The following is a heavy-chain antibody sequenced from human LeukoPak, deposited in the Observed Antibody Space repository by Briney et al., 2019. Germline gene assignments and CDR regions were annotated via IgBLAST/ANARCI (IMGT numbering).Heavy chain of an antibody. Sequence: SETLSLTCTVSGGSISNSYWNWIRQPPGKGLEWIGYIFYTGSTYYTNYNPSLRSRVAISLDTSKTQFSLKLSSVTAADTAVYYCAGQSQGYCTGTTRHTWFDPWGQGTLVTVSS. CDR1: GGSISNSY. CDR3: AGQSQGYCTGTTRHTWFDP. CDR2: IFYTGSTYYT. J-gene: IGHJ5*02. V-gene: IGHV4-59*01. D-gene: IGHD2-8*02.